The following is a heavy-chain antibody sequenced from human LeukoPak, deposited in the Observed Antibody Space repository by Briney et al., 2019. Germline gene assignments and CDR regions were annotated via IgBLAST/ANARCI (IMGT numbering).Heavy chain of an antibody. D-gene: IGHD2-15*01. CDR3: ARPQLGYGMAFDL. CDR2: IYHSGST. CDR1: GYSISSGYY. Sequence: SETLSLTCTVSGYSISSGYYWGWIRQPPGKGLEWIGRIYHSGSTYYNPSLKSRVTISVDTSKNQFSLKLSSVTAADTAVYYCARPQLGYGMAFDLWGQGTMVTVSS. J-gene: IGHJ3*01. V-gene: IGHV4-38-2*02.